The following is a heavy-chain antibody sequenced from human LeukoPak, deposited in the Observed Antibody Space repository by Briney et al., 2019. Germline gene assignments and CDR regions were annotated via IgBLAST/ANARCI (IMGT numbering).Heavy chain of an antibody. Sequence: GGSLRLSCAASGFPFSSYSMTWVRQAPGKGLEWVANINRDGSERYYVDSVKGRFTISRDDAKSSLYLQMNSLRAEDTAVYYCARRNAMDVWGQGTTVIVFS. CDR1: GFPFSSYS. CDR3: ARRNAMDV. J-gene: IGHJ6*02. V-gene: IGHV3-7*03. CDR2: INRDGSER.